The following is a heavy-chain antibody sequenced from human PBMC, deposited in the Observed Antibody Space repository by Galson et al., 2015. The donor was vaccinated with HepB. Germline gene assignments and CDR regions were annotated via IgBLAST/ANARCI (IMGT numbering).Heavy chain of an antibody. Sequence: SLRLSCAASGFTFSSYSMNWVRQAPGKGLEWVSYISSSSSTIYYADSVKGRFTISRDNAKNSLYLQMNSLRAEDTAVYYCAEGQAYSGYDSAFDPWGQGTLVTVSS. CDR3: AEGQAYSGYDSAFDP. CDR1: GFTFSSYS. D-gene: IGHD5-12*01. CDR2: ISSSSSTI. V-gene: IGHV3-48*01. J-gene: IGHJ5*02.